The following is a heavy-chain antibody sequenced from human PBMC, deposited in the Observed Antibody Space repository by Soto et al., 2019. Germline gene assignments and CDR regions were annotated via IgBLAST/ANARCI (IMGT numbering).Heavy chain of an antibody. J-gene: IGHJ6*02. V-gene: IGHV4-34*01. CDR3: ARNYYDSSGYYPYYYYGMDV. CDR1: GGSFSCYY. CDR2: INHSGST. D-gene: IGHD3-22*01. Sequence: SETLSLTCAVYGGSFSCYYWSWIRQPPGKGLEWIGEINHSGSTNYNPSLKSRVTISVDTSKNQFSLKLSSVTAADTAVYYCARNYYDSSGYYPYYYYGMDVWGQGTTVTVSS.